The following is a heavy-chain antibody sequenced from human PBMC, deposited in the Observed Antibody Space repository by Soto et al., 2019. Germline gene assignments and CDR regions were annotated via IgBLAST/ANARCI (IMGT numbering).Heavy chain of an antibody. V-gene: IGHV3-33*01. Sequence: PGGSLRLSCAASGFTFRSYGMHWVRQAPGKGLEWVAVIWYDGSNKYYADSVKGRFTISRDNSKNTLYLQMNSLRAEDTAVYYCARDEVVLVPAAMPDSPNYYYYGMDVWGQGTTVTVSS. CDR2: IWYDGSNK. J-gene: IGHJ6*02. D-gene: IGHD2-2*01. CDR3: ARDEVVLVPAAMPDSPNYYYYGMDV. CDR1: GFTFRSYG.